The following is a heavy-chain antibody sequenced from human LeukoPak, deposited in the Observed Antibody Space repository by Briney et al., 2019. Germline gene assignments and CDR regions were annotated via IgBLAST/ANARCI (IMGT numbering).Heavy chain of an antibody. CDR2: IYNSGST. Sequence: SETLSLTCTVSGGSISSYYWSWIRQPAGKGLEWIGRIYNSGSTNYNPSLKSRVTMSVDTSKNQFSLKLSSVTAADTAVYYCARVFDYGDESPGYYYGMDVWGQGTTVTVSS. CDR1: GGSISSYY. V-gene: IGHV4-4*07. J-gene: IGHJ6*02. D-gene: IGHD4-17*01. CDR3: ARVFDYGDESPGYYYGMDV.